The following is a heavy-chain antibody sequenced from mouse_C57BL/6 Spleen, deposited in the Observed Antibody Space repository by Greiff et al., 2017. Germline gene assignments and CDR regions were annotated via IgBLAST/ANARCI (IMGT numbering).Heavy chain of an antibody. V-gene: IGHV1-15*01. CDR3: TRSRVSNYFDY. CDR2: IDPETGGT. D-gene: IGHD1-1*01. Sequence: VQLQQSGAELVRPGASVTLSCKASGYTFTDYEMHWVKQTPVHGLEWIGAIDPETGGTAYNQKFKGKAILTADKSSSTAYMELRSLTSEDSAVYYCTRSRVSNYFDYWGQGTTLTVSS. CDR1: GYTFTDYE. J-gene: IGHJ2*01.